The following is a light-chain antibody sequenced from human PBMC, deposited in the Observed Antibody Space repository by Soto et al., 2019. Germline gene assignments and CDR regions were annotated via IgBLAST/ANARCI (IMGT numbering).Light chain of an antibody. CDR3: QQYNSYSYT. CDR2: KAS. CDR1: QSISSW. Sequence: DIQMTQSPSTLSASVGDRVTITCRASQSISSWLAWYQQKPGKAPKLLIYKASSLQSGVPSTFSGCGSGTEFTLTISSLQPDDFATYYCQQYNSYSYTFGQGTKLEIK. J-gene: IGKJ2*01. V-gene: IGKV1-5*03.